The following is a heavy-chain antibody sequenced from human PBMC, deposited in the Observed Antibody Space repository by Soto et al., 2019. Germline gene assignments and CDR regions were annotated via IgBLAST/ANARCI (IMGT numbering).Heavy chain of an antibody. Sequence: EVQLVESGGGLVQPGGSLRLSCAASGFTFSNYWMYWVRQAPGKGLVWVSRINSDGSVSSYADSVKGRLTISRDNVKNTLYLQMNILRAEDTAVYYCARGDCVGGPCYSLAGSFYYYMDVWGKGTTVTVS. D-gene: IGHD2-15*01. V-gene: IGHV3-74*01. J-gene: IGHJ6*03. CDR3: ARGDCVGGPCYSLAGSFYYYMDV. CDR2: INSDGSVS. CDR1: GFTFSNYW.